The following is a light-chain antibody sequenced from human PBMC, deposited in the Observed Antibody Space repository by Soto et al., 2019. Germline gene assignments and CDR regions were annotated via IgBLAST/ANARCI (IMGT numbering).Light chain of an antibody. V-gene: IGKV3-20*01. CDR2: GAS. CDR1: QSVSNNY. CDR3: QQYGSSGT. J-gene: IGKJ1*01. Sequence: EIVLTQSPGTLSLSPGERATLSCRASQSVSNNYLAWYQQNPGQAPRLLIYGASNSATGIPARFSGSGSGTDVTLTISRLEPEDFAVYYCQQYGSSGTFGQGTKVDIK.